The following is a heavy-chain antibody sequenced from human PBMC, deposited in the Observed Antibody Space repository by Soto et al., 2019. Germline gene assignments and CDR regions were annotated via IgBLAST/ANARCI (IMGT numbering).Heavy chain of an antibody. J-gene: IGHJ6*02. D-gene: IGHD3-10*01. CDR2: IWYDGSNK. Sequence: PGGSLKLSCASSGVTFSSYGMHWVRQAPGEGLEWVAVIWYDGSNKYYADSVKGRFTISRDNSKNTLYLQMNSLRAEDTAVYYCASWGSGSSHYYYYGMDVWGQGTTVTVSS. V-gene: IGHV3-33*01. CDR1: GVTFSSYG. CDR3: ASWGSGSSHYYYYGMDV.